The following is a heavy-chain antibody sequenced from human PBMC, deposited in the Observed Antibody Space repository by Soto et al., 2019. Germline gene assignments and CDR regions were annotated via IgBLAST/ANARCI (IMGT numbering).Heavy chain of an antibody. D-gene: IGHD6-6*01. CDR2: IWYDGSNK. J-gene: IGHJ5*02. CDR3: ARETLRPSVIAARPLVPWFDP. Sequence: QVQLVESGGGVVQPGRSLRLSCAASGFTFSSYGMHWVRQAPGKGLEWVAVIWYDGSNKYYADSVKGRFTISRDNSKNTLYLQMNSLRAEDTAVYYCARETLRPSVIAARPLVPWFDPWGQGTLVTVSS. CDR1: GFTFSSYG. V-gene: IGHV3-33*01.